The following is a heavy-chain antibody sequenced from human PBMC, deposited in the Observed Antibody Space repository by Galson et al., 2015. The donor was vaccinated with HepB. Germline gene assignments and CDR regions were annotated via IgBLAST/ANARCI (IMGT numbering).Heavy chain of an antibody. CDR2: INSDGSST. J-gene: IGHJ4*02. CDR1: GFTFSSYW. CDR3: ARAPGGSWSGYYYFDY. D-gene: IGHD3-3*01. Sequence: SLRLSCAASGFTFSSYWMHWVRQAPGKGLVWVSRINSDGSSTSYADSVKGRFTISRDNAKNTLYLQMNSLRAEDTAVYYCARAPGGSWSGYYYFDYWGQGTLVTVSS. V-gene: IGHV3-74*01.